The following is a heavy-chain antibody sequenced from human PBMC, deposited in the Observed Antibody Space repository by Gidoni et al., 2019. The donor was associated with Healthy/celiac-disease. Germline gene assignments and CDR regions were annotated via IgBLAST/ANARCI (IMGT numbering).Heavy chain of an antibody. CDR1: VFTFSSYD. J-gene: IGHJ6*02. D-gene: IGHD3-3*01. CDR3: ARGLTIFGGLGMDV. Sequence: EVQLVESGGGLVQPGGSLRLSCAASVFTFSSYDMHWVRQATGKGLEWVSAIGTAGDTYYPGSVKGRFTISRENAKNSLHLQMNSLRAGDTAVYYCARGLTIFGGLGMDVWGQGTTVTVSS. V-gene: IGHV3-13*01. CDR2: IGTAGDT.